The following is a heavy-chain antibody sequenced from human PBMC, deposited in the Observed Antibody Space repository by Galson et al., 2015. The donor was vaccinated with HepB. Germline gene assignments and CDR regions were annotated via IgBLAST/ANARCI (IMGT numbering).Heavy chain of an antibody. CDR3: AKDYGSYSDLPFDY. D-gene: IGHD1-26*01. J-gene: IGHJ4*02. V-gene: IGHV3-30*18. CDR1: GFTFSSYG. Sequence: SLRLSCAASGFTFSSYGMHWVRQAPGKGLEWVAVISYDGSNKYYADSVKGRFTISRDNSKNTLYLQMNSLRAEDTAVYYCAKDYGSYSDLPFDYWGQGTLVTVSS. CDR2: ISYDGSNK.